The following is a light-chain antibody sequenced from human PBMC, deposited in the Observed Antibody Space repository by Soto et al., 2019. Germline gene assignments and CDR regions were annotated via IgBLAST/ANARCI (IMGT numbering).Light chain of an antibody. CDR3: SSHTSVNTRV. J-gene: IGLJ1*01. Sequence: QSALTQPASVSGSPGRSIAISCTGTSSDVGTYDYVSWYQQYPDKAPKLIIYEVTQRPSGVSNRFSGSKSGNTASLTISGLQAEDEADYYCSSHTSVNTRVFGTGTKVTVL. CDR1: SSDVGTYDY. CDR2: EVT. V-gene: IGLV2-14*01.